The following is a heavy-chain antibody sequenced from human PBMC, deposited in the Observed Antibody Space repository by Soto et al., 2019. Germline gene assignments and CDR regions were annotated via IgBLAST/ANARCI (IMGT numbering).Heavy chain of an antibody. D-gene: IGHD2-2*02. CDR3: AKIVVPAAIGYYYYGMDV. J-gene: IGHJ6*02. V-gene: IGHV3-23*01. CDR2: ISGSGGST. CDR1: GFTFSSYA. Sequence: GGSLRLSCAASGFTFSSYAMSWVRQAPGKGLEWVSAISGSGGSTYYADSVKGRFIISRDNSKNTLYLQMNSLRAEDTAVYYCAKIVVPAAIGYYYYGMDVWGQGTTVTVSS.